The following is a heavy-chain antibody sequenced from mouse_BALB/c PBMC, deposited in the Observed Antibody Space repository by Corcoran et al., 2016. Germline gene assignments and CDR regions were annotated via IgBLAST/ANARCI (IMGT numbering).Heavy chain of an antibody. Sequence: EVQMQQSGAELMMPGALVNLFSNSFGFNINDNYMHWVKQRPEKGLECIGWIEPENGNNRYDQKFQDKASITADTSTNTAYLQLSSQTSEDTAVYYCARSPGEYYSDYWGQGTTLTVSS. J-gene: IGHJ2*01. CDR1: GFNINDNY. CDR3: ARSPGEYYSDY. CDR2: IEPENGNN. V-gene: IGHV14-1*02.